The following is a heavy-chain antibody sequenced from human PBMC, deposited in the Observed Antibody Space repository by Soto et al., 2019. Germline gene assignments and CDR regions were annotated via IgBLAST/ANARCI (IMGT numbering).Heavy chain of an antibody. D-gene: IGHD6-13*01. CDR3: ARGRKEYRSSWYVD. J-gene: IGHJ4*02. CDR2: VDHSGST. V-gene: IGHV4-34*01. Sequence: QVQLQQWGAGLLKPSETMSLTCAVYGGSFSGYCWSWIRQPPGKGLEWIGEVDHSGSTNYNPSLKSRVTISVDTSKIQFSLKLSSVTAADTAVYYLARGRKEYRSSWYVDWGQGTLVTVSS. CDR1: GGSFSGYC.